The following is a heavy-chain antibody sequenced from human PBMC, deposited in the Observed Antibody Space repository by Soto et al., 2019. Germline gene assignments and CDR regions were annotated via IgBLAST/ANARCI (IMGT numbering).Heavy chain of an antibody. Sequence: QVTLKESGPVLVKPTETLTLTCTVSGFSLSNARMGVSWIRQPPGKALEWLAHIFSNDEKSYSTSLKSRLTISKDTSKSQVVLTMTNMDPVDTATYCCARILTIFGVVITFDYWGQGTLVTVSS. D-gene: IGHD3-3*01. CDR3: ARILTIFGVVITFDY. CDR2: IFSNDEK. V-gene: IGHV2-26*01. J-gene: IGHJ4*02. CDR1: GFSLSNARMG.